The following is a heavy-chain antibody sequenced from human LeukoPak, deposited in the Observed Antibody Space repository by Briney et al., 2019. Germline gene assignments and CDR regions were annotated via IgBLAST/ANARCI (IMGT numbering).Heavy chain of an antibody. Sequence: GRSLRLSCAASGFTFSYYAMHWVRQAPGKGLEWVAAISYDGSNEYYADSVKGRFTISRDNSKNTLSLQMNTLRPEDTAVYYCARPIDNGSGSYYFDYWGQGTLVTVSS. CDR1: GFTFSYYA. V-gene: IGHV3-30-3*01. D-gene: IGHD3-10*01. J-gene: IGHJ4*02. CDR3: ARPIDNGSGSYYFDY. CDR2: ISYDGSNE.